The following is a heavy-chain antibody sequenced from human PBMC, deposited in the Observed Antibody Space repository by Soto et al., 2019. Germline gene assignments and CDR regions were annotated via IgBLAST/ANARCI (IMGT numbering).Heavy chain of an antibody. J-gene: IGHJ3*02. V-gene: IGHV4-59*01. CDR2: IYYSGST. CDR1: GGSISTYY. CDR3: ARDAGGRGNGAFDI. Sequence: QVQLQESGPGLVKPSETLSLTCTVSGGSISTYYWSWMRQPPGKGLEWIGYIYYSGSTNSNPSLKSRVTISEDPSKNQLSLKLISVTAADTAVYYCARDAGGRGNGAFDIWGQGTMVTVSS. D-gene: IGHD3-16*01.